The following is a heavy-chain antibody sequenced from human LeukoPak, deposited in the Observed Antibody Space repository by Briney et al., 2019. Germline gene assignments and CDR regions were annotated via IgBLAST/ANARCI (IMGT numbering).Heavy chain of an antibody. V-gene: IGHV3-21*01. J-gene: IGHJ4*02. CDR3: ASVSSSSIAARQAPNDY. CDR2: ISSSSTYT. CDR1: VFTSSSYS. Sequence: GGSLRLSCAASVFTSSSYSMNWVRQAPGKGLERVSSISSSSTYTYYADSVKGRFTISRDNAKSSLHLQMNSLRAEDTAVYYCASVSSSSIAARQAPNDYWGQGTLVTVSS. D-gene: IGHD6-6*01.